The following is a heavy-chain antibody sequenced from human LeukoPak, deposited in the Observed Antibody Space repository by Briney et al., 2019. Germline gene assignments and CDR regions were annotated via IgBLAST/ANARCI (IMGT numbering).Heavy chain of an antibody. D-gene: IGHD1-26*01. CDR3: ARELIVGATWHYYYMDV. J-gene: IGHJ6*03. V-gene: IGHV3-7*01. Sequence: GGSLRLSCAASGFTFSSYSMNWVRQAPGKGLEWVANIKQDGSEKYYVDSVKGRFTISRDNAKNSLYLQMNSLRAEDTAVYYCARELIVGATWHYYYMDVWGKGTTVTVSS. CDR2: IKQDGSEK. CDR1: GFTFSSYS.